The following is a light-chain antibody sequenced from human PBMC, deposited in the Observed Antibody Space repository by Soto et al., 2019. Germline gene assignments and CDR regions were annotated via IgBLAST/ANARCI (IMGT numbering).Light chain of an antibody. J-gene: IGKJ1*01. CDR3: QQSYSTLWT. Sequence: DIQMTQSPSSLSASVGDRVTITCRASQSISSYLNWYQQKPGEAPKLLIYAASSLQSGVPSRFSGSGSGTDFTLTISSLQPEDFATYYCQQSYSTLWTFXQGTKVDI. CDR2: AAS. CDR1: QSISSY. V-gene: IGKV1-39*01.